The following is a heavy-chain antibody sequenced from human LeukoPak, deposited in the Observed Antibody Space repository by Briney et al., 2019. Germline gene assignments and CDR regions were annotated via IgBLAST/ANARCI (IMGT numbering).Heavy chain of an antibody. CDR2: ISYDGSNK. Sequence: GGSLRLSCAASGFTFSSYGMHWVRQAPGKGLEWVAVISYDGSNKYYADSVKGRFTISRDNSKNTLYLQVNSLRAEDTAVYYCAKSPDSSGYYYMDYWGQGTLVTVSS. CDR3: AKSPDSSGYYYMDY. J-gene: IGHJ4*02. CDR1: GFTFSSYG. V-gene: IGHV3-30*18. D-gene: IGHD3-22*01.